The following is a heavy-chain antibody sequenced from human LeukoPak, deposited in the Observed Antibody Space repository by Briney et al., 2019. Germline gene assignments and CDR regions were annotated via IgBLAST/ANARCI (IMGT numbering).Heavy chain of an antibody. CDR2: MNPNSGNT. D-gene: IGHD2-15*01. CDR1: GYTFTSYD. CDR3: ARGYCSGGSCYSSYYFSYMDV. Sequence: ASVTVPCKASGYTFTSYDINWVRQAPGQGLEWMGWMNPNSGNTDYAQKFQGRVTITRNTSISTAYMVLSSLRSEDTAVYYCARGYCSGGSCYSSYYFSYMDVWGKGTTVTVSS. V-gene: IGHV1-8*03. J-gene: IGHJ6*03.